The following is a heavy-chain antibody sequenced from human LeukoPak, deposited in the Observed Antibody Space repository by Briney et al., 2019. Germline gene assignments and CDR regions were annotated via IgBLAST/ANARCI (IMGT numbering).Heavy chain of an antibody. Sequence: ASVKVSCKASGYTFTSFGISWVRQAPGQGLEWMGWISAYNGNTNYAQKVQGRVTLTTDISASTAYMGVTSLRPDDTAVYYCTRDLGHGAGIFWDYWGQGTLVTVSP. V-gene: IGHV1-18*04. D-gene: IGHD3-10*01. J-gene: IGHJ4*02. CDR3: TRDLGHGAGIFWDY. CDR2: ISAYNGNT. CDR1: GYTFTSFG.